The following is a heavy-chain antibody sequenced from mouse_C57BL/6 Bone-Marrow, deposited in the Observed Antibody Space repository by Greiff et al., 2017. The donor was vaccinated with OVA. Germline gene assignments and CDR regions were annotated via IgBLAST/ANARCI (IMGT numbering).Heavy chain of an antibody. CDR1: GFNIKNTY. CDR3: TIGVYYGYAMDY. Sequence: EVQLQQSVAELVRPGASVKLSCTASGFNIKNTYMHWVKQRPEQGLEWIGRIDPANGNTNYEQNFQGKATLTADTSSNTAYLQLSSLASEDTAIYYCTIGVYYGYAMDYWGQGTSVTVSS. D-gene: IGHD2-1*01. J-gene: IGHJ4*01. V-gene: IGHV14-3*01. CDR2: IDPANGNT.